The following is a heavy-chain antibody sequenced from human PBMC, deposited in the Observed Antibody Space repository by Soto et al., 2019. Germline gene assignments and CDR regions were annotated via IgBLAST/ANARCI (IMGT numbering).Heavy chain of an antibody. CDR2: VHINGNT. V-gene: IGHV4-4*07. CDR1: GGSISDYS. J-gene: IGHJ4*02. Sequence: QVQLQESGPGLVKPSETLSLTCTVSGGSISDYSLSWIRQSAGKGLEWVGRVHINGNTHYNPSLRGRVTMSVDTSNNQFHLRVTSVTAADTAVYYCARESGDNWTYEVYGGQGTLVAVSS. CDR3: ARESGDNWTYEVY. D-gene: IGHD1-7*01.